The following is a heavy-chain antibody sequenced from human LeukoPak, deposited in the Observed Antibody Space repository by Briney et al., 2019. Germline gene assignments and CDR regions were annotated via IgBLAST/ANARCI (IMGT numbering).Heavy chain of an antibody. J-gene: IGHJ4*02. CDR2: MNPNSGNT. CDR1: GYTFTSYD. V-gene: IGHV1-8*01. CDR3: ARVLYDSSGYLKFDY. Sequence: ASVKDSCKASGYTFTSYDINWVRQATGQGLEWMGWMNPNSGNTGYAQKFQGRVTMTRNTSISTAYMELSSLRSEDTAVYYCARVLYDSSGYLKFDYWGQGTLVTVSS. D-gene: IGHD3-22*01.